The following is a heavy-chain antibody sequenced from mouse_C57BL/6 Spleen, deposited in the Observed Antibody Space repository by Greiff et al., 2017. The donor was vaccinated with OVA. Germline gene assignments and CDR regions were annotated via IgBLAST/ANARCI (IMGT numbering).Heavy chain of an antibody. CDR1: GFSLTSYG. J-gene: IGHJ4*01. Sequence: VQVVESGPGLVQPSQSLSITCTVSGFSLTSYGVHWVRQSPGKGLEWLGVIWRGGSTDYNAAFMSRLSITNDNSKSQVFFKMNILQADDTAIYYCAKNFGDSWGQGTSVTVSS. D-gene: IGHD3-1*01. CDR3: AKNFGDS. CDR2: IWRGGST. V-gene: IGHV2-5*01.